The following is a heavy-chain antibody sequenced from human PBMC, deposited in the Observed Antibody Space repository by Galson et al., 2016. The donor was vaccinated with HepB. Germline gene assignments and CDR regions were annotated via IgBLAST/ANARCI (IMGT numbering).Heavy chain of an antibody. Sequence: SLRLSCAASGFTLSSYTMNWVRQAPGKGLQWVSSISSSSTDIYYAHSVKGRFTISRDNAKQSLYLQMRSLRAEGTAVYYCMRELGYRSGWFDYWGRGTLVTVSS. V-gene: IGHV3-21*01. D-gene: IGHD6-19*01. J-gene: IGHJ4*02. CDR3: MRELGYRSGWFDY. CDR1: GFTLSSYT. CDR2: ISSSSTDI.